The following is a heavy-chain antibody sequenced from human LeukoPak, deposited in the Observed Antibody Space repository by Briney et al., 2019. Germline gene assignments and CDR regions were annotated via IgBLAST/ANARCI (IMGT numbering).Heavy chain of an antibody. CDR3: AREIRQPRYCSGGSCYYYYYMDV. CDR1: GYTFTGYF. CDR2: INPNIGGT. V-gene: IGHV1-2*02. J-gene: IGHJ6*03. Sequence: ASVKVSCNASGYTFTGYFMNGVRQAPGQGLEWMRWINPNIGGTNYAQKLQGRVTMNRDTSISTAYMELSRLRSDDTAVYYCAREIRQPRYCSGGSCYYYYYMDVWGKGTTVTVSS. D-gene: IGHD2-15*01.